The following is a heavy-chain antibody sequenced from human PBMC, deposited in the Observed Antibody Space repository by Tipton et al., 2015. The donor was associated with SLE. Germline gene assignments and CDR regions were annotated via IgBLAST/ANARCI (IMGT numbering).Heavy chain of an antibody. D-gene: IGHD3-10*01. Sequence: TLSLTCSVSHGSINSNTYYWAWIRQPPGKGLEWIGTIDYTGNNQYYQSSLKGRVTISVDASRNQFSLDLTSVTAADTAVYYCARRGLAYYYGSGRALDIWGQGTMVTVSS. J-gene: IGHJ3*02. V-gene: IGHV4-39*01. CDR2: IDYTGNN. CDR3: ARRGLAYYYGSGRALDI. CDR1: HGSINSNTYY.